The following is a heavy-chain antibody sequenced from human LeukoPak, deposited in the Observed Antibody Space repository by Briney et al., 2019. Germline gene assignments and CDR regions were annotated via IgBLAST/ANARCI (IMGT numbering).Heavy chain of an antibody. D-gene: IGHD6-13*01. J-gene: IGHJ5*02. CDR1: GYSLTNHY. CDR3: ARGPAAVHP. Sequence: PSETLSLTCAVSGYSLTNHYWIWIRQPPGKGLERIGEILHTGSTNYNPSFKSRVSISIDMSKNQFFLSLTSVTAADTAVYYCARGPAAVHPWGQGTLVTVSS. CDR2: ILHTGST. V-gene: IGHV4-34*12.